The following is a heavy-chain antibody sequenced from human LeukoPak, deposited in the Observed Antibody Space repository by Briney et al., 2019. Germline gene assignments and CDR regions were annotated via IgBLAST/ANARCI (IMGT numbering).Heavy chain of an antibody. V-gene: IGHV5-51*01. Sequence: GGSLKISCKGSGYSFTTYWIGWGRPKPGKDLGWMGVIYPGDSDTRYSPSFQGQVTISADKSISTAYLQWSSLKASDTAMYYCARPSTVNAFDIWGQGTMVTVSS. CDR3: ARPSTVNAFDI. D-gene: IGHD5/OR15-5a*01. J-gene: IGHJ3*02. CDR2: IYPGDSDT. CDR1: GYSFTTYW.